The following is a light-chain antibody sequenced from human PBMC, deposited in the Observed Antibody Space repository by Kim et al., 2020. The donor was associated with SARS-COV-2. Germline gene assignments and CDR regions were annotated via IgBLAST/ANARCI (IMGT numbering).Light chain of an antibody. CDR1: SLRIYY. CDR3: NSRDSSGNHWV. J-gene: IGLJ3*02. Sequence: ALGQTVRITCQGDSLRIYYASWYQQRPGQAPVPVIYGKNSRPSGIPDRFSGSSSGNTAYLGITGAQAEDEADYYCNSRDSSGNHWVFGGGTQLTVL. CDR2: GKN. V-gene: IGLV3-19*01.